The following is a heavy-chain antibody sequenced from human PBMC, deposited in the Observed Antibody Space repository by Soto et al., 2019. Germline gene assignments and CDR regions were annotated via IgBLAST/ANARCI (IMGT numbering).Heavy chain of an antibody. Sequence: GASVKVSCKASGGNFKTYNFIWVRQAPGQGPEWMGKINPLLDETNYAQTFQGRVTFTADKSTGTLYMEINSLTSADTAVYFCARGGSITMVRGVIIPSRHFAGAADYWGQGTLVTVSS. J-gene: IGHJ4*02. CDR2: INPLLDET. V-gene: IGHV1-69*08. D-gene: IGHD3-10*01. CDR1: GGNFKTYN. CDR3: ARGGSITMVRGVIIPSRHFAGAADY.